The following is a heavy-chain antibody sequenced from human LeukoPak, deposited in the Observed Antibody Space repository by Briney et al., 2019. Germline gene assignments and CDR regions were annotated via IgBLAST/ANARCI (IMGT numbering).Heavy chain of an antibody. CDR1: GDSITSGGYY. Sequence: SETLSLTCTVSGDSITSGGYYWSWIRQRPGKGLEWIGYIYKTGSTYYNPSLKSRVTMSVDASRNQFSLKVNSVTAADTAVYYCARDVLRWGQGTLVTVSS. J-gene: IGHJ4*02. V-gene: IGHV4-31*03. CDR2: IYKTGST. CDR3: ARDVLR.